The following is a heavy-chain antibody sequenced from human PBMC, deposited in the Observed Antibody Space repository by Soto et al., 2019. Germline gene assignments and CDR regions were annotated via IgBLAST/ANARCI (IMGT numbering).Heavy chain of an antibody. CDR1: GFIFSSYA. V-gene: IGHV3-7*01. CDR2: IKGGGSEK. D-gene: IGHD3-22*01. J-gene: IGHJ5*02. Sequence: PGGSLRLSCAASGFIFSSYAMSWVRQAPGKGLEWVAIIKGGGSEKYYVDSVKGRFTISRDNAKNSLYLQMNSLRAEDTAVYYCARDPDSSGYPWGQGALVTVSS. CDR3: ARDPDSSGYP.